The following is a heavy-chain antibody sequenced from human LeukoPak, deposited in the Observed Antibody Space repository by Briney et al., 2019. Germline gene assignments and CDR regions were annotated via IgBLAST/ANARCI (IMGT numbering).Heavy chain of an antibody. V-gene: IGHV4-31*03. D-gene: IGHD3-3*01. CDR2: IYYSGST. CDR3: AREVPWSGDRYYFDY. J-gene: IGHJ4*02. CDR1: GCSISSGGYC. Sequence: SETLSLTCTVSGCSISSGGYCWSWIRQHPGKGLEWIGYIYYSGSTYYNPSLKSRVTISVDTSKNQFSLKLSSVTAADTAVYYCAREVPWSGDRYYFDYWGQGTLVTVSS.